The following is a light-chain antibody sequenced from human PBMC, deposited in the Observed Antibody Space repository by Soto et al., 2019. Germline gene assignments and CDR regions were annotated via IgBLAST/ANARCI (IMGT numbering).Light chain of an antibody. CDR2: DNN. V-gene: IGLV1-51*01. CDR3: GTWDSSLNTFV. Sequence: QSVLTQPPSVSAAPGQKVTISCSGSTSNIGHNYVSWYQQFPGTVPKLLIYDNNKRPSGIPDRFSGSRAGTSATLGVTGLQPGDEADYYCGTWDSSLNTFVFGGGTKLTVL. CDR1: TSNIGHNY. J-gene: IGLJ2*01.